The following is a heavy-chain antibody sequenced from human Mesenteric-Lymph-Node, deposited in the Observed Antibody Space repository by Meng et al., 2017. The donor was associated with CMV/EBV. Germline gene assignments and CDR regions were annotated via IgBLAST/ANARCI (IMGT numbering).Heavy chain of an antibody. CDR3: AKDEFGGYCTNGVCSGRYYYYYGMDV. CDR2: IYSGGNT. CDR1: GFTVSNNY. V-gene: IGHV3-53*01. Sequence: GESLKISCAASGFTVSNNYMSWVRQAPGKGLEWVSIIYSGGNTYYADSVKGRFAISRDSSKNTLYLQMNSLRAEDTAVYYCAKDEFGGYCTNGVCSGRYYYYYGMDVWGQGTTVTVSS. D-gene: IGHD2-8*01. J-gene: IGHJ6*02.